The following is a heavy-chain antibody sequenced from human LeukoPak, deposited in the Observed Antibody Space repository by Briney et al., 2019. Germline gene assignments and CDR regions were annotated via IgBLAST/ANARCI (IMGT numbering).Heavy chain of an antibody. D-gene: IGHD3-16*02. CDR1: GFTFSSYW. V-gene: IGHV3-7*01. J-gene: IGHJ4*02. CDR2: IKQDGSEK. Sequence: GGSLRLSCAASGFTFSSYWMSWVRQAPGKGLEWVANIKQDGSEKYYVDSVKGRFTTSRDNAKNSLYLQMNSLRAEDTAVYYCARLITFGGVIAAPNFDYWGQGTLVTVSS. CDR3: ARLITFGGVIAAPNFDY.